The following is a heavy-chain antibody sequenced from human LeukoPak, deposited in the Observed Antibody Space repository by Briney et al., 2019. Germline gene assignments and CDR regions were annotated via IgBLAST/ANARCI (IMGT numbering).Heavy chain of an antibody. D-gene: IGHD1-20*01. Sequence: SETLSLTCTVSGGSISSYYWSWIRQPPGKGLEWIGYIYYSGSTNYNPSLKSRVTISVDTSKNQFSLKLSSVTAADTAVYYCARDPHNWNDAEYYYYGMDVWGQGTTVTVSS. CDR2: IYYSGST. J-gene: IGHJ6*02. CDR3: ARDPHNWNDAEYYYYGMDV. CDR1: GGSISSYY. V-gene: IGHV4-59*01.